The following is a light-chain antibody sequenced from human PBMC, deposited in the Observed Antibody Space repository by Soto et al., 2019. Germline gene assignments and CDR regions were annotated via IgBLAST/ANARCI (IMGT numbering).Light chain of an antibody. Sequence: QSVLTQPRSVSSSPGQSVTISCTGTSSDVGGYNYVSWYQQHPGRAPKVMIYDVSKRPSGVPDRFSGSKSGNTASLTISGLQAEDEADYYCCSYAGSYTYVFRTGTKVTVL. CDR2: DVS. V-gene: IGLV2-11*01. CDR1: SSDVGGYNY. CDR3: CSYAGSYTYV. J-gene: IGLJ1*01.